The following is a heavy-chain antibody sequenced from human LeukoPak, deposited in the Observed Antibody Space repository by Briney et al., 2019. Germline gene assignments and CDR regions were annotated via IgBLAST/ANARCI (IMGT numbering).Heavy chain of an antibody. D-gene: IGHD2-15*01. J-gene: IGHJ6*02. CDR1: GGSISSYY. CDR3: AREGYYYGMDG. Sequence: PSETLSLTCTVSGGSISSYYWSWIRQPPGKGLEWIGYIYNSGSTNYNPSLKSRVTISVDTSKNQFSLKLSSVTAADTAVYYCAREGYYYGMDGWGQGTTVTVSS. V-gene: IGHV4-59*01. CDR2: IYNSGST.